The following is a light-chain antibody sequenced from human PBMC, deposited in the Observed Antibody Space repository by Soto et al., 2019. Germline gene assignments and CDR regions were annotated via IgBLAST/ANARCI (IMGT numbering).Light chain of an antibody. J-gene: IGKJ4*02. CDR3: QQYDNLPLT. CDR1: QAISTY. V-gene: IGKV1-33*01. CDR2: DAS. Sequence: DIQLTQSPSSLSASVGDRVTITCQASQAISTYLNWFQQRPGKAPKLLIYDASHLETGVPSRFSGSRSGTAFTLTVSSLQPEDVGTYYCQQYDNLPLTFGGGTKVEV.